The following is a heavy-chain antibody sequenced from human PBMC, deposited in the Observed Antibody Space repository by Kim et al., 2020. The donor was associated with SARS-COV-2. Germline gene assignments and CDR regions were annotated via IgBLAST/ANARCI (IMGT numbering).Heavy chain of an antibody. CDR3: VGCEGVRGGQLLVYYYYYGMDV. CDR2: IYYSGST. CDR1: GGSISSSSYY. V-gene: IGHV4-39*01. D-gene: IGHD6-13*01. J-gene: IGHJ6*02. Sequence: SETLSLTCTVSGGSISSSSYYWGWIRQPPGKGLEWIGSIYYSGSTYYNPSLKSRVTISVDTSKNQFSLKLSSVTAADTAVYYCVGCEGVRGGQLLVYYYYYGMDVWGQGTTVTVSS.